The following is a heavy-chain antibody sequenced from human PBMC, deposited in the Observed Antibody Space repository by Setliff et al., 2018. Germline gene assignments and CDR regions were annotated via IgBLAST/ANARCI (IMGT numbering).Heavy chain of an antibody. CDR2: IYYSGST. CDR1: GGSISSYY. D-gene: IGHD3-16*01. Sequence: SETLSLTCTVSGGSISSYYWSWIRQPPGKGLEWIGYIYYSGSTNYNPSLKSRVTISVDTSKNQFSLKLSSMTAADTAVYYCARVVKDPWRLGVWFDPWGQGTLVTVSS. V-gene: IGHV4-59*01. CDR3: ARVVKDPWRLGVWFDP. J-gene: IGHJ5*02.